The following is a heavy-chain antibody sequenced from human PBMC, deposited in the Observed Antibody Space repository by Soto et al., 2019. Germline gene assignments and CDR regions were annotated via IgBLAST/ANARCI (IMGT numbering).Heavy chain of an antibody. J-gene: IGHJ6*03. CDR1: GGTFSSYT. CDR3: ARDVSGYENNNYYYYMDV. Sequence: ASVKVSCKASGGTFSSYTISWVRQAPGQGLEWMGRIIPILGIANYAQKFQGRVTITADKSTSTAYMELSSLRSEDTAVYYCARDVSGYENNNYYYYMDVWGKGTTVTVSS. CDR2: IIPILGIA. D-gene: IGHD5-12*01. V-gene: IGHV1-69*04.